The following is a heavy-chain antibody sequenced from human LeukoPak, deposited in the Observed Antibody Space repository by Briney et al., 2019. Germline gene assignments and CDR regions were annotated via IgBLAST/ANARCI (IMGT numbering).Heavy chain of an antibody. CDR2: SSYSGST. D-gene: IGHD3-9*01. CDR3: ARSYYDIMTESYPYYYGMDV. Sequence: SETLSLTCTVSGGPINSGDYYWSWIRQPPGKGLEWIGCSSYSGSTYYNPSLKSRPTISVDTSKNYLSLRLGSVTAADTAVYYCARSYYDIMTESYPYYYGMDVWGQGTTVTVSS. J-gene: IGHJ6*02. CDR1: GGPINSGDYY. V-gene: IGHV4-30-4*01.